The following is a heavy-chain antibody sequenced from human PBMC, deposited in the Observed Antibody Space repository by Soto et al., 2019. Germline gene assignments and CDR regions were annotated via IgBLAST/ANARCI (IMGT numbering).Heavy chain of an antibody. Sequence: APLNLACKGSGYSFSGDHMDWVRHAPGQGLEWMGWINPNSGGTNYAQKFQGWVTMTRDTSISTAYMELSRLRSDDTAVYYCAREDPSGSYYFDYWGQGTLVTVSS. D-gene: IGHD1-26*01. CDR3: AREDPSGSYYFDY. J-gene: IGHJ4*02. CDR1: GYSFSGDH. V-gene: IGHV1-2*04. CDR2: INPNSGGT.